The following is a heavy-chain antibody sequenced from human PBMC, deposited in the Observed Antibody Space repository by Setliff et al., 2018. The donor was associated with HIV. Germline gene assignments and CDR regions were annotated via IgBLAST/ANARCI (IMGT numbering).Heavy chain of an antibody. V-gene: IGHV4-38-2*01. CDR3: ARRSREDAFDV. J-gene: IGHJ3*01. Sequence: SETLSLTCAVSGYSISSASYWGWLRQPPGKGLGWIGSISQSGNTYYTPSLKSRVTISVDTSKNEFSLKVSSVTATDTAIYYCARRSREDAFDVWGQGTMVTV. CDR2: ISQSGNT. CDR1: GYSISSASY.